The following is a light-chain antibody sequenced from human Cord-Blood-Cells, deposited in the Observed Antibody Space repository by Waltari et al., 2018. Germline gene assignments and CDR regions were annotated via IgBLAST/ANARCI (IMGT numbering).Light chain of an antibody. CDR3: SSYTSSSTYV. J-gene: IGLJ1*01. V-gene: IGLV2-14*01. CDR1: SSDVGGYNY. CDR2: DVS. Sequence: QSALTQPASVSGSPGQSITISSTGTSSDVGGYNYVSWYQQHPGKAPKLMIYDVSNRPSGVSNRFSGSKSGNTASLTISVLQAEDEADYYCSSYTSSSTYVFGTGTKGTVL.